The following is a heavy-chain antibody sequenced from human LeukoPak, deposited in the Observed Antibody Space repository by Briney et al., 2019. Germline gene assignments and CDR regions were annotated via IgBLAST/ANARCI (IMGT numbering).Heavy chain of an antibody. CDR1: GFSFNSYT. Sequence: GGSLRLSCLASGFSFNSYTMNWVREAPGKGLEWVSTVSPGVSGYTWYAESVKGRFTISRDNPENSLYLQMDSLRADDTAVYYCVRDVSRRIGMDVWGQGTTVTVSS. D-gene: IGHD2/OR15-2a*01. CDR2: VSPGVSGYT. J-gene: IGHJ6*02. CDR3: VRDVSRRIGMDV. V-gene: IGHV3-21*06.